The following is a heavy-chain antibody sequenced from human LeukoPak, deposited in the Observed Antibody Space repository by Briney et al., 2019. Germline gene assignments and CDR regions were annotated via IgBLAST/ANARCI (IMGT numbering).Heavy chain of an antibody. CDR3: ARAVTGTAGGWFDP. CDR1: GGSFSGYY. V-gene: IGHV4-34*01. Sequence: SETLSLTCAVYGGSFSGYYWSWIREPPGKGLEWMGEINHSGSTNYNPSLKSRVTISVDTSKNKFSLKLSSVTAADTAVYYCARAVTGTAGGWFDPWGQGTLVTVSS. J-gene: IGHJ5*02. CDR2: INHSGST. D-gene: IGHD1-1*01.